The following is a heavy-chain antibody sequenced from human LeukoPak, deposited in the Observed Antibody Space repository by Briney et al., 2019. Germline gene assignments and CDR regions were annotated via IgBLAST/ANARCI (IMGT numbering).Heavy chain of an antibody. J-gene: IGHJ6*03. D-gene: IGHD3-3*01. CDR3: AKGILRFYYYYMDV. CDR2: ISGSGGST. V-gene: IGHV3-23*01. CDR1: GFTFSSYA. Sequence: GGSLRLSCAASGFTFSSYAMSWVRQAPGKGLEWVSAISGSGGSTYYADSVKGRFTISRDNSKNTLYLQMNSLRAEDTAVYYCAKGILRFYYYYMDVWGKGTTVTVSS.